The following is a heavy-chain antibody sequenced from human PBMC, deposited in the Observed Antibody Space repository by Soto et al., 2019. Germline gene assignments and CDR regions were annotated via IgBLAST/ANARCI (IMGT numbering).Heavy chain of an antibody. D-gene: IGHD1-26*01. CDR2: ISYDGSNK. V-gene: IGHV3-30-3*01. CDR1: GFTFSSYA. J-gene: IGHJ4*02. CDR3: ARDPRYSGSYCPDY. Sequence: QVQLVESGGGVVQPGRSLRLSCAASGFTFSSYAMHWVRQAPGKGLEWVAVISYDGSNKYYADSVKGRFTISRDNSKNTLYLQMNSLRAEDTAVYYCARDPRYSGSYCPDYWGQGTLVTVSS.